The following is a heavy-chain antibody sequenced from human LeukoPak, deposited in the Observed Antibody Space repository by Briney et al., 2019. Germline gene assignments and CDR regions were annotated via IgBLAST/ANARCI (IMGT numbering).Heavy chain of an antibody. CDR1: GGSISSSSYY. CDR2: IYSTGST. J-gene: IGHJ5*02. V-gene: IGHV4-61*02. Sequence: SETLSLTCTASGGSISSSSYYWSWIRQPAGKGLEWIGRIYSTGSTNYNPSLKSRVTMSVDTSKNQFSLKLSSVTAADTAVYYCAKVRYGTFNWFDPWGQGTLVTVSS. D-gene: IGHD2/OR15-2a*01. CDR3: AKVRYGTFNWFDP.